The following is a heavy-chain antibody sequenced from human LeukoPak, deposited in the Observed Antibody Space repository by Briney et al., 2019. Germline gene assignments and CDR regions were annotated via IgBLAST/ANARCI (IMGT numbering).Heavy chain of an antibody. Sequence: PGGSLRLSCAASGFTFSSYGMHWVRQAPGKGLEWVAVISHDGSNKYYADSVKGRFTISRDNSKNTPYLQMNSLRAEDTAVYYCAKDLNWGFPFDYWGQGTLVTVSS. CDR1: GFTFSSYG. CDR2: ISHDGSNK. J-gene: IGHJ4*02. CDR3: AKDLNWGFPFDY. V-gene: IGHV3-30*18. D-gene: IGHD7-27*01.